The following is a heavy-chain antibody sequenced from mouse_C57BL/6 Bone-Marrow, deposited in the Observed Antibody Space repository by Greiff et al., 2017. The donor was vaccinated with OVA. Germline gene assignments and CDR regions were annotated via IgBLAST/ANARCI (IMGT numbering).Heavy chain of an antibody. V-gene: IGHV1-50*01. CDR3: ARGDYGVAHRGYFDV. CDR1: GYTFTSYW. J-gene: IGHJ1*03. CDR2: IDPSDSYT. Sequence: QVQLKQPGAELVKPGASVKLSCKASGYTFTSYWMQWVKQRPGQGLEWIGEIDPSDSYTNYNQKFKGKATLTVDTSSSTAYMQPSSLTSEDSAVYYCARGDYGVAHRGYFDVWGTGTTVTVSS. D-gene: IGHD1-1*01.